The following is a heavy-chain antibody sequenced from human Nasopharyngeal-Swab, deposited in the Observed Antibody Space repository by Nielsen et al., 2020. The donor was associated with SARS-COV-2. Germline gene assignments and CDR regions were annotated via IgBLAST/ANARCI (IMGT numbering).Heavy chain of an antibody. J-gene: IGHJ4*02. V-gene: IGHV3-30*18. CDR2: VSYDGSNK. Sequence: GESLKISCAAPGFTFSSYGIHWVRQAPGKGLEWVAVVSYDGSNKYYADSVKGRFTISRDNSKNTLYLQMNSLRAEDTAVYYCAKDGQQRAFDYWGQGTLVTVSS. D-gene: IGHD6-13*01. CDR3: AKDGQQRAFDY. CDR1: GFTFSSYG.